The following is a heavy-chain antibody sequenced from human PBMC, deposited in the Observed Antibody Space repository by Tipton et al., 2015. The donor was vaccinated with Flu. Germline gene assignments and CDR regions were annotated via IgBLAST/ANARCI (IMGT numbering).Heavy chain of an antibody. J-gene: IGHJ5*02. CDR1: GGSISSSSYY. D-gene: IGHD2-2*01. V-gene: IGHV4-39*01. CDR3: ARQDIVVVPAAEPKISWFDP. Sequence: TLSLTCTVSGGSISSSSYYWGWIRQPPGKGLEWIGSIYYSGSTYYNPSLKSRVTISVDTSKNQFSLKLSSVTAADTAVYYCARQDIVVVPAAEPKISWFDPWGQGTLVTVSS. CDR2: IYYSGST.